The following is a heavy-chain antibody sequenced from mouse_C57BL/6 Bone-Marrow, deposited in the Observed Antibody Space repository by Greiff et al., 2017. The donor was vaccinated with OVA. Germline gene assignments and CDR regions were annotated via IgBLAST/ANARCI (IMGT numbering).Heavy chain of an antibody. CDR2: IYPGDGDT. D-gene: IGHD1-1*01. V-gene: IGHV1-80*01. J-gene: IGHJ3*01. CDR1: GYAFSSYW. CDR3: ARSSIYYSWFAY. Sequence: QVQLKQSGAELVKPGASVKISCKASGYAFSSYWMNWVKQRPGKGLEWIGQIYPGDGDTNYNGKFKGKATLTADKSSSTAYMQLSSLTSEDSAVYFCARSSIYYSWFAYWGQGTLVTVSA.